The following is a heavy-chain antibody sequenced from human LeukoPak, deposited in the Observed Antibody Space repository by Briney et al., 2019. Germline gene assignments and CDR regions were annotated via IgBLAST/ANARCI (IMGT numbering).Heavy chain of an antibody. CDR1: GFTFSSYA. D-gene: IGHD3-10*01. CDR2: ISGSGGST. J-gene: IGHJ1*01. CDR3: AKLLFLWQLSPLQD. Sequence: PGGSLRLSCAASGFTFSSYAMSWVRQAPGKVLEWVSAISGSGGSTSYADSVKGRFTISRDNSKNTLYLQMNSLRAEDTAVYYCAKLLFLWQLSPLQDWGQGTLVTVSS. V-gene: IGHV3-23*01.